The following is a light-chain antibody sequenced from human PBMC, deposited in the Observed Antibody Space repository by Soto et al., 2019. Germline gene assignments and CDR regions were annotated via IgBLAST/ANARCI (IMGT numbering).Light chain of an antibody. CDR3: CSYTSLSTVV. Sequence: QSALTQPASVSGSHGQSITNSCTGTSSDVGGYNHVSWYQHSPGKAPKLILFAVSDRPSGVSHRFSGSKSGNTASLTISGLQAEDEADYYCCSYTSLSTVVFGGGTHLTV. J-gene: IGLJ2*01. V-gene: IGLV2-14*01. CDR1: SSDVGGYNH. CDR2: AVS.